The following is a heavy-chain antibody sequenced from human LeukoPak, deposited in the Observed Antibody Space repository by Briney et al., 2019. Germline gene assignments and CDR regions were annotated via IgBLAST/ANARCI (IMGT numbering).Heavy chain of an antibody. CDR3: ARSTIRYCSGGSCYDFDY. CDR2: INPNSGGT. D-gene: IGHD2-15*01. V-gene: IGHV1-2*02. Sequence: ASVKVSCKASGYTFTGYYMHWVRQAPGQGLEWMGWINPNSGGTNYAQKFQGRVTMTRETSISTAYMELSRLRSDDTAVYYCARSTIRYCSGGSCYDFDYWGQGTLVTVSS. CDR1: GYTFTGYY. J-gene: IGHJ4*02.